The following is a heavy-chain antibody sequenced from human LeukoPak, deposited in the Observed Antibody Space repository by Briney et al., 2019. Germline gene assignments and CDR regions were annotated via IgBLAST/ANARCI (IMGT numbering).Heavy chain of an antibody. Sequence: SETLSLTCTVSGGSISSYYWSWIRQPPGKGLEWIGYIYYSGSTKYNPSLKSRVAISLDTPKSQFSLKLHSVTAADTAVYYCARGGYYYLDVWGGGTTVTVSS. CDR2: IYYSGST. V-gene: IGHV4-59*01. CDR1: GGSISSYY. CDR3: ARGGYYYLDV. J-gene: IGHJ6*03.